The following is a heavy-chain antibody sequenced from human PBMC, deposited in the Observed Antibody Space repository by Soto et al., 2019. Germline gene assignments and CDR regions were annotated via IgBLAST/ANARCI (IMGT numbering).Heavy chain of an antibody. J-gene: IGHJ4*02. V-gene: IGHV3-53*01. CDR2: IFSGGTT. CDR3: ARGRGEQQLRD. CDR1: GFTVINSY. Sequence: EVQLVESGGGLIQPGGSLRLSCAASGFTVINSYMSWVRQAPGKGLEWVSVIFSGGTTYYTDSVKGRFTISRDNSKNTLYLQMNSLRAEDTAVYYCARGRGEQQLRDWGQGTLVTVSS. D-gene: IGHD6-13*01.